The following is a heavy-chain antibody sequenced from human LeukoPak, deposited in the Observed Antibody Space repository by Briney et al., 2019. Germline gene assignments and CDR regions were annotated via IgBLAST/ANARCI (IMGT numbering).Heavy chain of an antibody. V-gene: IGHV3-23*01. D-gene: IGHD6-6*01. Sequence: GGSLRLSCAASGFTFSSYAMSWVRQAPGKGLECVSAISASGGSTYYADSVKGRFTISRDNSKNTLYLQMNSLRAEDTAVYYCATRSIAARQLDYWGQGTLVTVSS. CDR1: GFTFSSYA. CDR3: ATRSIAARQLDY. CDR2: ISASGGST. J-gene: IGHJ4*02.